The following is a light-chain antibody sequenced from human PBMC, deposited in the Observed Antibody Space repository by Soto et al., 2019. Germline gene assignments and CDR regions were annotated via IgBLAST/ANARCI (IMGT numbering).Light chain of an antibody. CDR1: ENVSSI. CDR3: QQYNKWPLS. CDR2: GAS. Sequence: MTQSPATLCVSAGERTTLPCRSSENVSSILAWYQQKPGQAPRLLIYGASTRASGGPARFSGSGSGSEFTLTISGLQSDDSAVYYCQQYNKWPLSFGGGTKVDI. V-gene: IGKV3-15*01. J-gene: IGKJ4*01.